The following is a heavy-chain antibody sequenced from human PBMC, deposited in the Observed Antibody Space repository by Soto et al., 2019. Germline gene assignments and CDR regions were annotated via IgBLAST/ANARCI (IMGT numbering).Heavy chain of an antibody. J-gene: IGHJ4*02. CDR3: AKNPGSSNRSGNY. CDR1: GFTFSSYA. D-gene: IGHD6-13*01. CDR2: ISGSGGST. Sequence: GGSLRLSWAASGFTFSSYAMSWVRQAPGKGLEWVSAISGSGGSTYYADPVKGRFTISRDNSKNTLYLQMNSLRAEDTAVYDAAKNPGSSNRSGNYWGRRXLVTVCS. V-gene: IGHV3-23*01.